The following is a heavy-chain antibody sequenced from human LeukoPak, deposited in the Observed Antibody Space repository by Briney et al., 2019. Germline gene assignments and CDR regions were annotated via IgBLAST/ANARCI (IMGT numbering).Heavy chain of an antibody. V-gene: IGHV3-20*04. Sequence: GGSLRLSCAASGFTFDDYGINWVRQVPGKGLEWVSGINWNGGSIGYADSVKGRFTISRDNAKNSLYLQMNSLRAEDTAVYYCVTEVRRPYFDSWGQGTLVTVSS. CDR3: VTEVRRPYFDS. CDR2: INWNGGSI. J-gene: IGHJ4*02. D-gene: IGHD4-17*01. CDR1: GFTFDDYG.